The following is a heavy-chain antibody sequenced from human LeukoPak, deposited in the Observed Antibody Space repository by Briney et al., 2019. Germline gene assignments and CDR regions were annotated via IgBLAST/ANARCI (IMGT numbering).Heavy chain of an antibody. V-gene: IGHV1-46*01. CDR2: INPSGGST. CDR3: AGDYSNHRGFDP. CDR1: GYTFTSYY. J-gene: IGHJ5*02. D-gene: IGHD4-11*01. Sequence: APVKVSCKASGYTFTSYYMYWVRQAPGQGLEWMGIINPSGGSTSYAQKFQGRVTMTRDTSTSTVYMELSSLRSEDTAVYYCAGDYSNHRGFDPWGQGTLVTVSS.